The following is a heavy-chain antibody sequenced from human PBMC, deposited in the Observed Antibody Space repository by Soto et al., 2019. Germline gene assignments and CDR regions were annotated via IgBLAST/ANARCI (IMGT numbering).Heavy chain of an antibody. CDR1: GFPCSPYE. CDR2: IATGGVR. V-gene: IGHV3-13*03. Sequence: XXPCVGCGFPCSPYEQHWVRQATGKRPEWVSGIATGGVRNYLGSVKRLFTSSRDNAKSSLYLQMNSLRAGDTAVSYCVAQEKIGDADYNGMDVCGKGTRGTV. J-gene: IGHJ6*04. D-gene: IGHD3-10*01. CDR3: VAQEKIGDADYNGMDV.